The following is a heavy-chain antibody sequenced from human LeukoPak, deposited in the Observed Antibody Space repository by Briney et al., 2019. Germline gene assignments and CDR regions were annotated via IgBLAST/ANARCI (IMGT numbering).Heavy chain of an antibody. J-gene: IGHJ4*02. V-gene: IGHV5-51*01. CDR1: GYNFTSYW. CDR3: ARYSGSYYVPDLGFDY. Sequence: GESLKISCKGSGYNFTSYWIGWVRQMPGKGLEWMGIIYPGDSDTRYSPSFQGQVTISADKSISTAYLQWSSLKASDTAMYYCARYSGSYYVPDLGFDYWGQGTLVTVSS. D-gene: IGHD1-26*01. CDR2: IYPGDSDT.